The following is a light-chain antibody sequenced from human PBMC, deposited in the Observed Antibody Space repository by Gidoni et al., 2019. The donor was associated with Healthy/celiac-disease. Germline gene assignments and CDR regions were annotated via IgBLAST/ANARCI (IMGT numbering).Light chain of an antibody. J-gene: IGLJ2*01. V-gene: IGLV1-44*01. CDR3: AAWDDSLSHVV. Sequence: SVLTQPPSASATPGQGVTISCSGSSSNIGSNTVNWYQQLPGTAPKLLIYSNNQRPSGVPDRFSGSKSGTSASLAISGLQSEDEADYYCAAWDDSLSHVVFGGGTKLTVL. CDR2: SNN. CDR1: SSNIGSNT.